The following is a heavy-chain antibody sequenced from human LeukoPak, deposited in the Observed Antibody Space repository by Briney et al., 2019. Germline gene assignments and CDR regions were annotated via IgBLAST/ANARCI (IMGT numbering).Heavy chain of an antibody. CDR1: GYTFTGYY. V-gene: IGHV1-2*06. CDR3: ANNRHSGYDLNY. Sequence: GASVKVSCKASGYTFTGYYMHWVRQAHGQGLEWMGRINPNSGGTNYAQKFQGRVTMTRDTSISTAYMELSRLRSDDTAVYYCANNRHSGYDLNYWGQGTLVTVSS. J-gene: IGHJ4*02. D-gene: IGHD5-12*01. CDR2: INPNSGGT.